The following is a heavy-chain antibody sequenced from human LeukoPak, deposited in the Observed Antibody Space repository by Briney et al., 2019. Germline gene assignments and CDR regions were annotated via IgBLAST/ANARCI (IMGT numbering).Heavy chain of an antibody. CDR2: IYYSGST. Sequence: SETLSLTCTVSGGSISGRSYYWGWIRQPPGKGLEWIGYIYYSGSTNYNPSLKSRVSISVDTSKNQISLRLRSVTAADTAVYYCARHSRQPSVWGNYNYSPRPFDYWGQGTLVTVSS. CDR3: ARHSRQPSVWGNYNYSPRPFDY. V-gene: IGHV4-39*01. J-gene: IGHJ4*02. D-gene: IGHD3-16*01. CDR1: GGSISGRSYY.